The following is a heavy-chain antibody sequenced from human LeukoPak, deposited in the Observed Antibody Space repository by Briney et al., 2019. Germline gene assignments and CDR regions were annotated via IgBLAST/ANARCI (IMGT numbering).Heavy chain of an antibody. CDR2: ISGSGGST. Sequence: GGSLRLSCATSGFRLGSYAMHWVRQAPGKGLEWVSAISGSGGSTYYADSVKGRFTISRDNSKNTLYLQMNSLRAEDTAVYYCAGAIGYFDFWGQGTLVTVSS. J-gene: IGHJ4*02. V-gene: IGHV3-23*01. CDR3: AGAIGYFDF. CDR1: GFRLGSYA. D-gene: IGHD2-21*01.